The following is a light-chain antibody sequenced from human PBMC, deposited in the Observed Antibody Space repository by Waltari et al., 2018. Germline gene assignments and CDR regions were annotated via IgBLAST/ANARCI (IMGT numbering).Light chain of an antibody. V-gene: IGKV3-11*01. CDR1: QSVSNY. CDR2: GAS. CDR3: QQRSNWPGLT. J-gene: IGKJ4*02. Sequence: EIVLKQSPATLSLSPGDRATISCRASQSVSNYLACYQQNPGQPPRLLIYGASNRAAGIPDRFSGSVSGTDFTLTISSLDPEDVAVYFCQQRSNWPGLTFGGGTKVEIK.